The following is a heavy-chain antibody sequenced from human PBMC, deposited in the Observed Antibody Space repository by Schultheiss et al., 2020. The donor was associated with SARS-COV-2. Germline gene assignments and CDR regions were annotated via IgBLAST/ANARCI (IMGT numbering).Heavy chain of an antibody. CDR2: IYYSGST. Sequence: SQTLSLTCTVSGGSISRYYWSWIRQPPGKGLEWIGYIYYSGSTNYNPSLESRVTISADTSQNQFSLRLSSVTAADTAVYYCARLRMYYYGSGSYRSYYYGMDVWGQGTTVTVSS. D-gene: IGHD3-10*01. J-gene: IGHJ6*02. CDR1: GGSISRYY. V-gene: IGHV4-59*12. CDR3: ARLRMYYYGSGSYRSYYYGMDV.